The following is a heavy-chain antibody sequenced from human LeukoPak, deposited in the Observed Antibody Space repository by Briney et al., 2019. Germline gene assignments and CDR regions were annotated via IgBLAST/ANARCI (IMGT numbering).Heavy chain of an antibody. CDR3: ARGQGDILTGYYTLPGDY. CDR1: GGSISSSSYY. J-gene: IGHJ4*02. V-gene: IGHV4-39*07. D-gene: IGHD3-9*01. CDR2: IYYSGST. Sequence: SETLSLTCTVSGGSISSSSYYWGWIRQPPGKGLEWIGSIYYSGSTYYNPSLKSRVTISVDTSKNQFSLKLSSVTAADTAVYYCARGQGDILTGYYTLPGDYWGQGTLVTVSS.